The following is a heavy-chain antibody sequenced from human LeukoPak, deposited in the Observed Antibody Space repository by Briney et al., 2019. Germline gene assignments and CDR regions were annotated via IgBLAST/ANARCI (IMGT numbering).Heavy chain of an antibody. J-gene: IGHJ5*02. CDR3: ARSPLTLYVGWFDP. D-gene: IGHD2-8*01. CDR1: GGSISSSKYY. V-gene: IGHV4-61*05. CDR2: IYYSGST. Sequence: SETLSLTCTVSGGSISSSKYYWGWIRQPPGKGLEWIGYIYYSGSTNYNPSLKSRVTISADTSKNQFSLRLSSVTAADTAVYYCARSPLTLYVGWFDPWGQGTLVTVSS.